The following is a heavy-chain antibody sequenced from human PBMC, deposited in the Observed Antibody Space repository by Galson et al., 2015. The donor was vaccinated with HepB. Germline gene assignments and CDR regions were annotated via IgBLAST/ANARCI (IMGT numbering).Heavy chain of an antibody. CDR3: ARGGSEEWGAINY. CDR1: GLMFRSYA. CDR2: ITSSGDTG. Sequence: SLRLSCAVSGLMFRSYAMNWVRQAPGKGLEWVSSITSSGDTGYYADSVRGRFTISRDNAKDFLYLQMNSLRADDTAIYYCARGGSEEWGAINYWGQGTLVTVSS. V-gene: IGHV3-21*01. D-gene: IGHD3-3*01. J-gene: IGHJ4*02.